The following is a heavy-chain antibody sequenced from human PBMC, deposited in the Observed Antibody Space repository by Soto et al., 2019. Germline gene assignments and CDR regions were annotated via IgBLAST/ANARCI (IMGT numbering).Heavy chain of an antibody. CDR1: GSTFTGFG. V-gene: IGHV1-18*04. D-gene: IGHD6-19*01. CDR3: ARDLNDPSIAVAGTWGH. Sequence: ASVKVSCKASGSTFTGFGINWLRQAPVQVLEWMGWISGYKDNTNHAQKFQGRVTMTTDTSTSTGYMELRSLRSDDTAVYYCARDLNDPSIAVAGTWGHWGQGTLVTVSS. CDR2: ISGYKDNT. J-gene: IGHJ4*02.